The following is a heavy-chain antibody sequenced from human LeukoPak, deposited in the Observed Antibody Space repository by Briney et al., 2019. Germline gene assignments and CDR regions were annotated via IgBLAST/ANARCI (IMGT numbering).Heavy chain of an antibody. Sequence: GGSLRLSCAASGFTFDDYAMHWVRQAPGKGLEWVAVISYDGSNKYYADSVKGRFTISRDNAKNSLYLQMNSLRAEDTAVYYCARVTSGLDYWGQGTLVTVSS. CDR1: GFTFDDYA. CDR2: ISYDGSNK. V-gene: IGHV3-30*03. CDR3: ARVTSGLDY. J-gene: IGHJ4*02.